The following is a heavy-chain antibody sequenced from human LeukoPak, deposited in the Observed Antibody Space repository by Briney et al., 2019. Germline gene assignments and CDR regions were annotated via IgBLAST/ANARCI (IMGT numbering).Heavy chain of an antibody. CDR3: ARDSRITMFGGVIEPGMDV. D-gene: IGHD3-3*01. CDR2: ISSSSSYI. CDR1: GFTFSSYS. Sequence: GGSLRLSCAPSGFTFSSYSMNWVRPAPGEGLEWVSSISSSSSYIYYADSVKGRFTISRDNAKNSLYLQMNSLRAEDTAVYYCARDSRITMFGGVIEPGMDVWGQGTTVTVSS. J-gene: IGHJ6*02. V-gene: IGHV3-21*01.